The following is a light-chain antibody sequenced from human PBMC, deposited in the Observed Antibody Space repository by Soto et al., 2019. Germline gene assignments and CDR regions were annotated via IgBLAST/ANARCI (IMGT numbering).Light chain of an antibody. Sequence: IQMTQSPSTLSGSVVDRVTITCRASQSISIWLAWYQQKPGRAPKFLIYKASDLENGVPSRFSGSGSGTEFALTISSLQPDDFATYYCQQYDSYPLTFGGGTKVDI. CDR2: KAS. V-gene: IGKV1-5*03. CDR3: QQYDSYPLT. J-gene: IGKJ4*01. CDR1: QSISIW.